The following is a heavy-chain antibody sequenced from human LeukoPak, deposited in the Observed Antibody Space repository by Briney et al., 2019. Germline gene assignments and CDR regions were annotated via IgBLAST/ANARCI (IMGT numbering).Heavy chain of an antibody. Sequence: ASVKVSCKASGYTFTSYGISWVRQAPGQGLEWMGWISAYNGNTNYAQKLQGRVTMTTDTSTSTAYMELRSLRSDDTAVYCCAREGVTIFGVVIEYYYYYMDVWGKGTTVTVSS. V-gene: IGHV1-18*01. CDR3: AREGVTIFGVVIEYYYYYMDV. CDR2: ISAYNGNT. D-gene: IGHD3-3*01. J-gene: IGHJ6*03. CDR1: GYTFTSYG.